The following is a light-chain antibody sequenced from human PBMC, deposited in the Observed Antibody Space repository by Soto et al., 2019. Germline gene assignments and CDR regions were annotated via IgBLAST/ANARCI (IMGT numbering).Light chain of an antibody. CDR1: QDVSRY. J-gene: IGKJ3*01. Sequence: DIQLTQSPSFLSAYVGDRVTITCRASQDVSRYLAWYQQKPGKAPNLLIYAASTLRSGVPSRFSGSGSETEFTLTISSLQPEDFATYYCQQLNSYVFAFGPGIKVDIQ. CDR2: AAS. CDR3: QQLNSYVFA. V-gene: IGKV1-9*01.